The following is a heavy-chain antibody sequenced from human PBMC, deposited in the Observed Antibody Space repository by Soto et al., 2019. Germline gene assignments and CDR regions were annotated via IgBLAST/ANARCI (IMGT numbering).Heavy chain of an antibody. J-gene: IGHJ4*02. CDR1: GCSVSIDSNF. CDR2: IYYSGPS. Sequence: LSLPRTVSGCSVSIDSNFWSWIRQPPGKGLEWIGYIYYSGPSRYNPSLESRVTISIDSSKNQVSLTLTSVTAADTAVYYCARGYSHYAHWGRGTLVTVSS. D-gene: IGHD4-4*01. V-gene: IGHV4-61*01. CDR3: ARGYSHYAH.